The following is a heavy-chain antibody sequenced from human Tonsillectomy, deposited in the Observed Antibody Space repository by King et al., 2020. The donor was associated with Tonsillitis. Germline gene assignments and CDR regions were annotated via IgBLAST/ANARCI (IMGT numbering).Heavy chain of an antibody. V-gene: IGHV4-34*01. Sequence: VQLQQWGAGLLKPSETLSLTCAIYGGSFSGYYWSWIRQPPGKGLEWIGEINHSGSTNYNPSLKSRVTISVDTSKNQFSLQLSSVTAADTAVYYCARQADYYDSSDYYPVDYWGQGTLVTVSS. CDR3: ARQADYYDSSDYYPVDY. J-gene: IGHJ4*02. CDR1: GGSFSGYY. D-gene: IGHD3-22*01. CDR2: INHSGST.